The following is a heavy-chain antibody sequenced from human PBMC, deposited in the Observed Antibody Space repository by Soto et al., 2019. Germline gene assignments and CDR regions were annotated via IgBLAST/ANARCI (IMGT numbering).Heavy chain of an antibody. J-gene: IGHJ4*02. D-gene: IGHD5-12*01. CDR1: GYSFSTYW. CDR2: ICPGDSDT. V-gene: IGHV5-51*01. CDR3: ARHSLATQPGDY. Sequence: PGESLKISCKASGYSFSTYWIAWVRQRPGKGLDWMGIICPGDSDTRYSPSFQGQVTISVDNSIDTAYLEWTTLRASDSAMYYCARHSLATQPGDYWGQGTRVTVSS.